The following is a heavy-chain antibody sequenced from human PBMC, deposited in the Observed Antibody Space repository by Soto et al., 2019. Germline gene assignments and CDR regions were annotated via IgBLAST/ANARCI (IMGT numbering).Heavy chain of an antibody. CDR2: ISAYNGNT. CDR3: AREGNPHWNYAYFQH. CDR1: GYTFTSYG. D-gene: IGHD1-7*01. Sequence: ASVKVSCKASGYTFTSYGISWVRQAPGQGLEWMGWISAYNGNTNYAQKLQGRVTMTTDTSTSTAYMELRSLRSDDTAVYYCAREGNPHWNYAYFQHWGQGTLVTVSS. J-gene: IGHJ1*01. V-gene: IGHV1-18*01.